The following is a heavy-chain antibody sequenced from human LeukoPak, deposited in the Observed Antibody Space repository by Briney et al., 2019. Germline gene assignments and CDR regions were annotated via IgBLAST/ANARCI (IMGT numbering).Heavy chain of an antibody. V-gene: IGHV3-23*01. CDR1: GFTFSSYA. CDR3: AKVRPPASSSSDWFDP. J-gene: IGHJ5*02. CDR2: NSGSGGST. D-gene: IGHD6-6*01. Sequence: GSLRLSCAASGFTFSSYAMSWVRQAPGKGLEWVSANSGSGGSTYYADSVKGRFTISRDNSKNTLYLQMNSLRAEDTAVYYCAKVRPPASSSSDWFDPWGQGTLVTVSS.